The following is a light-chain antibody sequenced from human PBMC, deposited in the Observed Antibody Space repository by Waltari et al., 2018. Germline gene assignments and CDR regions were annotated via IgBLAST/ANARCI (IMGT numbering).Light chain of an antibody. V-gene: IGLV1-51*02. CDR3: GTWDSSLSGAV. J-gene: IGLJ7*01. CDR1: SSNMWNIH. CDR2: ENR. Sequence: QSVLPQPLSVSAAPGQRDTIPCSGGSSNMWNIHVSWYQQFPGTAPKLLINENRERPSGIPGRFSGSKSGTSATLDITGLQAGDEADYYCGTWDSSLSGAVFGGGTHLTVL.